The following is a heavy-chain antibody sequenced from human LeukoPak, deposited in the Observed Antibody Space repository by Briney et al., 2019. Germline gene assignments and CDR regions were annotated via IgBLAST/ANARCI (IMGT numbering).Heavy chain of an antibody. Sequence: GGSLRLSCAASGFTFSSFAMSWVRQAPGKGLEWVSSISGRGGIRDYADSVKGRFTISRDNAKNSLYLQMNSLRAEDTAVYYCARVTIFGVVIAHFDYWGQGTLVTVSS. CDR1: GFTFSSFA. D-gene: IGHD3-3*01. CDR2: ISGRGGIR. J-gene: IGHJ4*02. CDR3: ARVTIFGVVIAHFDY. V-gene: IGHV3-23*01.